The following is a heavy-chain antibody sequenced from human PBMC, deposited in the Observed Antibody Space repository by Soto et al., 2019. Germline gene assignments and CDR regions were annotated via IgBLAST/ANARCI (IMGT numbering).Heavy chain of an antibody. CDR2: ITSGGTVF. J-gene: IGHJ6*02. V-gene: IGHV3-48*03. Sequence: EVQLVESGVGLVQPGGSLRLSCAASGFNVGDYEMNWVRQAPGKGLEWISMITSGGTVFYYADSVRGRFAISRDDTENSLHLQMNSLRVEDTAMYYCARGRYALGVWGQGTTVTVSS. D-gene: IGHD3-9*01. CDR1: GFNVGDYE. CDR3: ARGRYALGV.